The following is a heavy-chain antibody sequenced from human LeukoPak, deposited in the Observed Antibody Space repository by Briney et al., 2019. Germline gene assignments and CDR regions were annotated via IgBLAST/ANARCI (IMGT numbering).Heavy chain of an antibody. CDR2: ISYDGSNK. V-gene: IGHV3-30-3*01. Sequence: GGSLRLSCAASGFTFSSSAMSWVRQAPGKGLEWVAVISYDGSNKYYADSVKGRFTISRDNSKNTLYLQMNSLRAEDTAVYYCARDRLGRGLDYWGQGTLVTVSS. J-gene: IGHJ4*02. CDR1: GFTFSSSA. CDR3: ARDRLGRGLDY. D-gene: IGHD3-10*01.